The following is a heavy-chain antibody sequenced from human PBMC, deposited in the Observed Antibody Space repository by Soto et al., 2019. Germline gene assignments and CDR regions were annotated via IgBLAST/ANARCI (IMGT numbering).Heavy chain of an antibody. J-gene: IGHJ2*01. CDR2: IHDSEST. D-gene: IGHD3-10*01. Sequence: PSETLCISCSVCRPYVSSRSHYCSWIRQPPGKGLEWIGYIHDSESTTYNHSLKSRVTISVDTAKNQFSLKLRSVTAADTAVYYCARDVRLLVRHLPWYIVLWGRATLGTV. CDR1: RPYVSSRSHY. V-gene: IGHV4-61*01. CDR3: ARDVRLLVRHLPWYIVL.